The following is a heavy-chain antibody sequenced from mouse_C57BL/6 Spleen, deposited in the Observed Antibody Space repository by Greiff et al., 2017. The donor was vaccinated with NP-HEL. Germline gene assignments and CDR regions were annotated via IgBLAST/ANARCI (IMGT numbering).Heavy chain of an antibody. D-gene: IGHD4-1*01. CDR1: GYTFTDYY. J-gene: IGHJ2*01. CDR3: ARWGTGCDY. CDR2: INPNNGGT. V-gene: IGHV1-26*01. Sequence: EVQLQQSGPELVKPGASVKISCKASGYTFTDYYMNWVKQSHGKSLEWIGDINPNNGGTSYNQKFKGKATLTVDKSSSTAYMELRSLTSEDSAVYYCARWGTGCDYWGQGTTLTVSS.